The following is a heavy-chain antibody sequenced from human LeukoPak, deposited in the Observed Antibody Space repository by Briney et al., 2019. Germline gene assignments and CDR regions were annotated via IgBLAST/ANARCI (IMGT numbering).Heavy chain of an antibody. V-gene: IGHV3-23*01. CDR2: ITGSGSST. J-gene: IGHJ4*02. CDR1: GFTFSDYA. D-gene: IGHD2-21*02. CDR3: ARGYCGGDCYHYFDY. Sequence: GGSLRLSCAASGFTFSDYAMTWVRQAPGKGLEWVSRITGSGSSTFYADSVKGRFTISRDNSKNTVSLQMSGLRAEDTAVYYCARGYCGGDCYHYFDYWGQGTLVTVSS.